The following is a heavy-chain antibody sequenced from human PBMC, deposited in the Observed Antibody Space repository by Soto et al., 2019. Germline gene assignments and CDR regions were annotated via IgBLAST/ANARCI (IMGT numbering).Heavy chain of an antibody. D-gene: IGHD1-1*01. CDR2: ISSYNSNNGDT. Sequence: VASVKVSCKTSGYTFSNYAISWVRQAPGQGLECMGWISSYNSNNGDTKSAQMLQGRVTMTIDTSATTAYMELRSLRSDDTAVYYCARAELERGEVGYFGMDVWGQGTTVTVSS. CDR1: GYTFSNYA. CDR3: ARAELERGEVGYFGMDV. J-gene: IGHJ6*02. V-gene: IGHV1-18*04.